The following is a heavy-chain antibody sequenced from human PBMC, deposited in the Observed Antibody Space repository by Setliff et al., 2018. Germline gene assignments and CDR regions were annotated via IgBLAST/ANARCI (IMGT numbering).Heavy chain of an antibody. CDR1: GGSISSSSYY. Sequence: SETLSLTCTVSGGSISSSSYYWGWIRQPPGKGLEWIESIYYSGSTYYNPSLKSRVTISVDTSKNQFSLKLSSVTAADTAVYYCARHRSGWYGYYYYGMDVWGQGTTVTVSS. D-gene: IGHD6-19*01. J-gene: IGHJ6*02. V-gene: IGHV4-39*01. CDR2: IYYSGST. CDR3: ARHRSGWYGYYYYGMDV.